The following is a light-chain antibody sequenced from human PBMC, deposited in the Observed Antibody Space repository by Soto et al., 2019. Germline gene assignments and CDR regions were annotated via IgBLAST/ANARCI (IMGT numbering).Light chain of an antibody. Sequence: QSVLTQPPSASGSPGQSVTISCTGTSSDVGAYKYVSWYQQYPGKAPKLMIYEVTKRPSGVPDRFSGSKSGNTASLTVSGLQAEDEADYYCTSYVGNDIWVFGGGTKAHRP. J-gene: IGLJ3*02. CDR1: SSDVGAYKY. V-gene: IGLV2-8*01. CDR3: TSYVGNDIWV. CDR2: EVT.